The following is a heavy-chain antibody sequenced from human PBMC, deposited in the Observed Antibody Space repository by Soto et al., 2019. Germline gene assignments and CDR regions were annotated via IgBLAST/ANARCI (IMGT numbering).Heavy chain of an antibody. V-gene: IGHV4-39*07. CDR2: INHSGST. Sequence: SETLSLTCTVSGGSISSSSYYWSWIRQPPGKGLEWIGEINHSGSTNYNPSLKSRVTISVDTSKNQFSLKLSSVTAADTAVYYCARGHSHCSGGSCYRIFDYWGQGTLVTVSS. CDR1: GGSISSSSYY. CDR3: ARGHSHCSGGSCYRIFDY. J-gene: IGHJ4*02. D-gene: IGHD2-15*01.